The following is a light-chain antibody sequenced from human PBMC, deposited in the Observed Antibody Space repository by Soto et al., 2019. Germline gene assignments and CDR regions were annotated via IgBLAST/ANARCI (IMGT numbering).Light chain of an antibody. J-gene: IGKJ1*01. CDR1: QSISSN. Sequence: EIVMTQSPATLSVSPGEIASLSCSASQSISSNLAWYLQKVGQAPRLLIYGASTRAPGISARFSGSGSGTEFTLTISSLQSEDFAIYYCQQYNNWSWTFGQGTKVDIK. V-gene: IGKV3-15*01. CDR3: QQYNNWSWT. CDR2: GAS.